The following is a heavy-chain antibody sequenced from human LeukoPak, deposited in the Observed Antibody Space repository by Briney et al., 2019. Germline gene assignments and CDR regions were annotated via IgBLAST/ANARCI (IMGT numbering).Heavy chain of an antibody. D-gene: IGHD6-13*01. CDR3: ASAEFGSSWYWFDP. CDR2: ISAYSGNT. Sequence: GASVKVSCKASGYTFTSYGISWVRQAPGQGLEWMGWISAYSGNTNHAQKLQGRVTMTTDTSTSAAYMELRSLRSDDTAVYYCASAEFGSSWYWFDPWGQGTLVTVSS. V-gene: IGHV1-18*01. CDR1: GYTFTSYG. J-gene: IGHJ5*02.